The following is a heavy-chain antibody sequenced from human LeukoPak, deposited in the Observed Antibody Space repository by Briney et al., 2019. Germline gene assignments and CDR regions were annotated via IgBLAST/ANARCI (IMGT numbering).Heavy chain of an antibody. D-gene: IGHD2-2*01. J-gene: IGHJ5*02. Sequence: GESLKISCKGSGYSFTNYWIGWVRQMPGKGLEWMGNIYPGDSDTRYSPSFQGQVTISVDKSISTTYLQWSSLKASDTAMFYCARLLSGPRSSTKNWFDPWGQGTLVTVSS. CDR3: ARLLSGPRSSTKNWFDP. CDR2: IYPGDSDT. V-gene: IGHV5-51*01. CDR1: GYSFTNYW.